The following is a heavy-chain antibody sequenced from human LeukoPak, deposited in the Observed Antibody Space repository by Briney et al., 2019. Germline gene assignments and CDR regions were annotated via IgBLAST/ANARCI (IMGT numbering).Heavy chain of an antibody. D-gene: IGHD2-15*01. CDR2: IYYSGST. CDR1: GGSISSYY. Sequence: PSETLSLTCTVSGGSISSYYWSWIRQPPGKGLEWIGYIYYSGSTNYNPSLKSRVTISVDTSKNQFSLKLSSVTAADTAVYYCARDLSHCSGGSCFGYWGQGTLVTVSS. CDR3: ARDLSHCSGGSCFGY. V-gene: IGHV4-59*01. J-gene: IGHJ4*02.